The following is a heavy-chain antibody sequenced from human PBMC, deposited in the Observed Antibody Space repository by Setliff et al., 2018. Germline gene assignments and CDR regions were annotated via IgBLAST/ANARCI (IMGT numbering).Heavy chain of an antibody. J-gene: IGHJ6*02. CDR1: GYSFTSYW. CDR2: IYPGDSDT. D-gene: IGHD3-22*01. V-gene: IGHV5-51*01. CDR3: ARYDSSGYHYYYGMDV. Sequence: GESLKISCQGSGYSFTSYWIGWVRQMPGKGLEWMGIIYPGDSDTRYSPSLQGQVTISADKSISTAYLQWSSLKASDTAMYYCARYDSSGYHYYYGMDVWGQGTTGTVS.